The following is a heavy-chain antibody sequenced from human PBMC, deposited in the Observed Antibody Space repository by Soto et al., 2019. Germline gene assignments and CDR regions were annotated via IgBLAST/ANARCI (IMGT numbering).Heavy chain of an antibody. CDR3: TRDASRDSSARGWFDP. J-gene: IGHJ5*02. D-gene: IGHD6-13*01. Sequence: GSLRLSCSASGFAFRSFTMNWVRQAPGKGLEWVSTISSNSAYIYYTDALRGRFTISRDNAKNSLHLQMNSLRAEDTAVYYCTRDASRDSSARGWFDPWGPGTLVTVSS. V-gene: IGHV3-21*01. CDR2: ISSNSAYI. CDR1: GFAFRSFT.